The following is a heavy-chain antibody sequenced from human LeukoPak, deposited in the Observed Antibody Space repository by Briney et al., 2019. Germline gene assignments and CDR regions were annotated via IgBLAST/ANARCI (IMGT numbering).Heavy chain of an antibody. CDR3: TRTGPYYYYGMDV. D-gene: IGHD3/OR15-3a*01. J-gene: IGHJ6*02. CDR1: GFTSTHYN. Sequence: GGSLRLSCAASGFTSTHYNMYWVRQPPGKGLEWVSLINWDGSSSYYADSVKGRFTISRDNNKNSLYLHMNSLRTEDTALYYCTRTGPYYYYGMDVWGQGTTVAVSS. V-gene: IGHV3-43*01. CDR2: INWDGSSS.